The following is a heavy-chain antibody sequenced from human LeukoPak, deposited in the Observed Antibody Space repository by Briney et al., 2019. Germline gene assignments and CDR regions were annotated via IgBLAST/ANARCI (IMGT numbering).Heavy chain of an antibody. CDR3: GRNLKFSD. Sequence: GGSLRLSCAASGFTFSDSAMNWVRQAPGKGLEWLSLINFSGGNTYYADSMKGRFTISRDNSKDTLYLQMNSLRAEDTAIYYCGRNLKFSDWGLGTMVTVSS. J-gene: IGHJ3*01. D-gene: IGHD3-3*01. V-gene: IGHV3-23*01. CDR2: INFSGGNT. CDR1: GFTFSDSA.